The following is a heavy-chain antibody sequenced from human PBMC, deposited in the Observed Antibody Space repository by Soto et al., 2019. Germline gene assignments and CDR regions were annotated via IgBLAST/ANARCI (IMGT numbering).Heavy chain of an antibody. CDR3: ARGDREDTAVVIGVRPGEYGGDV. D-gene: IGHD2-15*01. Sequence: QVQLVESGGGVVQPGRSLRLSCAASGFTFSNYAMHWVRQAPGKGLECVAVISYNGGNRFYRDYVKGRFTISRDNSKNTVHLQIDRLRYEDAAVYYCARGDREDTAVVIGVRPGEYGGDVWGQGTTVTVSS. J-gene: IGHJ6*02. CDR1: GFTFSNYA. CDR2: ISYNGGNR. V-gene: IGHV3-30*04.